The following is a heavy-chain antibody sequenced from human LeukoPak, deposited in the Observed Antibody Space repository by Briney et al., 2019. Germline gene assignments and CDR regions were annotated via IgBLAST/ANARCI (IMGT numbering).Heavy chain of an antibody. CDR1: GGTFSSYA. Sequence: SVKVSCKASGGTFSSYAISWVRQAPGQRLEWIGWIVVGSGNTNYAQKFQERVTITRDMSTSTAYMELSSLRSEDTAVYYCAAERDIVGATKPPIWYFDLWGRGTLVTVSS. V-gene: IGHV1-58*02. CDR3: AAERDIVGATKPPIWYFDL. J-gene: IGHJ2*01. D-gene: IGHD1-26*01. CDR2: IVVGSGNT.